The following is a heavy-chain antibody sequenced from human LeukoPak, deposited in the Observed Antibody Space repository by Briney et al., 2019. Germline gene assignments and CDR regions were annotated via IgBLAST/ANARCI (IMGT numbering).Heavy chain of an antibody. V-gene: IGHV4-31*11. CDR3: ATKPNSLSYFDN. CDR1: GGSFSGYY. CDR2: IYYSGST. Sequence: SETLSLTCAVYGGSFSGYYWSWIRQHPGKGLEWIGYIYYSGSTYYNPSLESRISLSIDTSQNQVSLKLSSVTAADTAVYYCATKPNSLSYFDNWGQGTLATVSS. J-gene: IGHJ4*02. D-gene: IGHD1-14*01.